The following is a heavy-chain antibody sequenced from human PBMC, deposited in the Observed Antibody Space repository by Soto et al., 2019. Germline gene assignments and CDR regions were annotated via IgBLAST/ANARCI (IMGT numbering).Heavy chain of an antibody. Sequence: SETLSLTCTVSGGSISSGDYYWSWIRQPPGKGLEWIGYIYYSGSTYYNPSLKSRVTISVDTSKNQFSLKLSSVTAADTAVYYCARTPLHDPSYYDCSGPDYWGQGTLVTVSS. CDR2: IYYSGST. CDR3: ARTPLHDPSYYDCSGPDY. V-gene: IGHV4-30-4*01. D-gene: IGHD3-22*01. CDR1: GGSISSGDYY. J-gene: IGHJ4*02.